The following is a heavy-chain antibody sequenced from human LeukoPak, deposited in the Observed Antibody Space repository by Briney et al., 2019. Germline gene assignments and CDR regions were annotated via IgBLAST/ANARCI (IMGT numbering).Heavy chain of an antibody. CDR1: GFTFSSYG. V-gene: IGHV3-23*01. CDR3: AKGTVADFDY. J-gene: IGHJ4*02. Sequence: QPGGSLRLSCAASGFTFSSYGMSWVRQAPGKGLEWVSAITGGATSTYCANSVKGRFTISRDNSKNTLYLQMNSLRAEDTAVYYCAKGTVADFDYWGQRTLVTVSS. D-gene: IGHD6-19*01. CDR2: ITGGATST.